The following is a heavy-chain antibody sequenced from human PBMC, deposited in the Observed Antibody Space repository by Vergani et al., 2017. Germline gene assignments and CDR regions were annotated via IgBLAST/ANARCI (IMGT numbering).Heavy chain of an antibody. V-gene: IGHV3-21*02. CDR1: GFSFSSYS. D-gene: IGHD2-2*01. CDR3: ASSILSSTSCFD. CDR2: ISGSSSYI. Sequence: EVQLVESGGGLVKPGGSLRLSCAASGFSFSSYSMNWVRQAPGKGLEWVASISGSSSYIYYADSVKGRFTISRDNAKNSLYLQMNSLRAEDTAVYYCASSILSSTSCFDWGQGTLVTVSS. J-gene: IGHJ4*02.